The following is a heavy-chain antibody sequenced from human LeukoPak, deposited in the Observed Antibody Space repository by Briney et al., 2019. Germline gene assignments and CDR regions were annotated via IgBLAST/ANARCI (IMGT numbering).Heavy chain of an antibody. CDR1: GYTFTAYY. CDR3: ARGFSRDPYYFDY. CDR2: INPNSGGT. Sequence: ASVKVSCKASGYTFTAYYLYWVRQAPGQGLEWMGRINPNSGGTDYAQKFQGRVTMTRDTSISTAYMELSRLRSDDTAVYYCARGFSRDPYYFDYWGQGTLVTVSS. V-gene: IGHV1-2*06. J-gene: IGHJ4*02. D-gene: IGHD3-10*01.